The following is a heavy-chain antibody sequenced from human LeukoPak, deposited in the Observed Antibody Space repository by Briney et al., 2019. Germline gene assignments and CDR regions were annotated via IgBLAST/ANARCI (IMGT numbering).Heavy chain of an antibody. CDR1: GYTFTSYG. V-gene: IGHV1-18*01. Sequence: ASVKVSCKASGYTFTSYGISWVRQAPGQGLEWMGWFSAYNGNTNYAQKLQGRVTMTTDTSTSTAYMELRSLRSDDTAVYYCARASGYPPYDDAFDIWGQGTMVTVSS. CDR3: ARASGYPPYDDAFDI. J-gene: IGHJ3*02. D-gene: IGHD5-12*01. CDR2: FSAYNGNT.